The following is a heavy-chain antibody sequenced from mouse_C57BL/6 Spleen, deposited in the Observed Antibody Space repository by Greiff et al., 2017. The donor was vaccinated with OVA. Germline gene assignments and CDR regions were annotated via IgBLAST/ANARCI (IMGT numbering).Heavy chain of an antibody. J-gene: IGHJ3*01. CDR2: IDPSDSYT. V-gene: IGHV1-69*01. CDR3: ARSEDSSGAWFAF. CDR1: GYTFTSYW. D-gene: IGHD3-2*02. Sequence: VQLQQPGAELVMPGASVKLSCKASGYTFTSYWMHWVKQRPGQGLEWIGEIDPSDSYTNYNQKFKGKSTLTVDKSSSTAYMQLSSLTSEDSAVYYCARSEDSSGAWFAFWGQGTLVTVSA.